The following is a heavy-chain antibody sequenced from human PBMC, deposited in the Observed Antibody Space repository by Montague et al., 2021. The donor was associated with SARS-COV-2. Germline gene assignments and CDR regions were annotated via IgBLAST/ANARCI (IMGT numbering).Heavy chain of an antibody. Sequence: SETLSLTCTVSGDSVSRGSCYWSWIRQPPGKGLEWIGYIYYTGRRNYXSSLKSRLTISVDTSKNQFSLKLSSVTAADTAVYYCARHARGEGYTSWFDSWGQGTLVTVSS. CDR2: IYYTGRR. CDR1: GDSVSRGSCY. J-gene: IGHJ5*01. CDR3: ARHARGEGYTSWFDS. D-gene: IGHD5-24*01. V-gene: IGHV4-61*01.